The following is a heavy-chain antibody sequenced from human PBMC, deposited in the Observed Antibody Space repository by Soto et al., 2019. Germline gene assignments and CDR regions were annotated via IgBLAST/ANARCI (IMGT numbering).Heavy chain of an antibody. CDR3: AREGAVGSGWYSEYFQH. Sequence: GGSLRLSCAASGFTFSSYAMHWVRQAPGKGLEWVAVISYDGSNKYYADSVKGRFTISRDNSKNTLYLQMNSLRAEDTAVYYCAREGAVGSGWYSEYFQHWGQGTLVTVSS. V-gene: IGHV3-30-3*01. D-gene: IGHD6-19*01. CDR1: GFTFSSYA. J-gene: IGHJ1*01. CDR2: ISYDGSNK.